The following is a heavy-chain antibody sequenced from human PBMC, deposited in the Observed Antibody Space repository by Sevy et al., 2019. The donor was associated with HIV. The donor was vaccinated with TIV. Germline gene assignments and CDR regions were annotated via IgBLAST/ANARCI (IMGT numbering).Heavy chain of an antibody. CDR3: ARDLLWGFGGMDV. CDR1: GFTFSSYS. V-gene: IGHV3-48*01. Sequence: GGSLRLSCAASGFTFSSYSMNWVRQAPGKGLEWVSYISSSSTIYYADSVKGRFTISRDNAKNSLYLQMNSLRVEDTAVYYCARDLLWGFGGMDVWGQGTTVTVSS. D-gene: IGHD3-10*01. CDR2: ISSSSTI. J-gene: IGHJ6*02.